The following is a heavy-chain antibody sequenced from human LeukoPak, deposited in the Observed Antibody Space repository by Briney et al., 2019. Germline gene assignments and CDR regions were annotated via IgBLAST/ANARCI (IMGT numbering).Heavy chain of an antibody. J-gene: IGHJ4*02. CDR3: ATPLSFGGY. Sequence: GGSLRLSCATSGFTFSSYSMNWVRQAPGKGLEWLSYITNTGGTVYYADSVKGRFTIPRVNAKNSLYLQMSSLRAEDTAVYYCATPLSFGGYWGQGTLVTVSS. D-gene: IGHD3-10*01. CDR2: ITNTGGTV. CDR1: GFTFSSYS. V-gene: IGHV3-48*01.